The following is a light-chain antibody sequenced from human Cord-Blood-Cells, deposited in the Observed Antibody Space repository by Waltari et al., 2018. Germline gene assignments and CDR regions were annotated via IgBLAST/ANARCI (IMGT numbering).Light chain of an antibody. CDR3: SSYTSSSTYVV. CDR2: DVS. CDR1: SSDVGGYHS. J-gene: IGLJ2*01. Sequence: QPALTQPASVSGSPGQSLTISCTGTSSDVGGYHSVSWYQQHPGNAPKLMIYDVSNRPSGVSNRFSGSKSGNTASLTISGLQAEDEADYYCSSYTSSSTYVVFGGGTKLTVL. V-gene: IGLV2-14*01.